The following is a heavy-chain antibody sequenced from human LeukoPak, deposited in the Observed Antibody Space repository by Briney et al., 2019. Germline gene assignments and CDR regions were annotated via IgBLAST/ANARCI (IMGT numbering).Heavy chain of an antibody. V-gene: IGHV3-13*01. CDR3: ARGGRVRWYRPGENDAFDI. Sequence: GGSLRLSCAASGFTFSSYDMHWVRQATGKGLEWVSAIGTAGDTYYPGSVKGRFTISRENAKNSLYLQMNSLRAGDTAVYYCARGGRVRWYRPGENDAFDIWGQGTMVTVSS. CDR2: IGTAGDT. D-gene: IGHD4-23*01. CDR1: GFTFSSYD. J-gene: IGHJ3*02.